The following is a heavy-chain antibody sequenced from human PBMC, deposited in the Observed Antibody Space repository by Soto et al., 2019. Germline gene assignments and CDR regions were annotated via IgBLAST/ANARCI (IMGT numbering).Heavy chain of an antibody. V-gene: IGHV3-30*18. Sequence: HPVGSLRLSCAASGFSFSNYGMHWVRQAPGKGLEWVAVIPYDGGNNNYADSVKGRFTISRDNSKNTLYLQMNSLRAEDTAVYYCAKDFGISMIVFAFDIWGQGTMVTVSS. CDR3: AKDFGISMIVFAFDI. CDR1: GFSFSNYG. J-gene: IGHJ3*02. D-gene: IGHD3-22*01. CDR2: IPYDGGNN.